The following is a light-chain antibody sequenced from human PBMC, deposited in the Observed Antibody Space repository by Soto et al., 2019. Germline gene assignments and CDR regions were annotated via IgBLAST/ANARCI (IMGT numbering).Light chain of an antibody. CDR2: GAS. J-gene: IGKJ1*01. V-gene: IGKV3-20*01. CDR3: HHYVGSPWA. Sequence: EIVLTQSPGTLSLSPGERATLSCRASQSVNRFLAWFQQKPGQAPRLLIYGASNRATGIPDRFSGSGSETDFTLTITRLEPGDSAVYYCHHYVGSPWAFGQGTKVEIK. CDR1: QSVNRF.